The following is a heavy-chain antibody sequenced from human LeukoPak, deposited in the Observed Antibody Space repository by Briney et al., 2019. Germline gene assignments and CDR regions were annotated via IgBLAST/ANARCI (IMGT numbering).Heavy chain of an antibody. CDR2: ISGSGGST. CDR1: GFTFSSYA. D-gene: IGHD2-2*01. V-gene: IGHV3-23*01. J-gene: IGHJ4*02. CDR3: AKDNCIGSTSCYYFDY. Sequence: GGSLRLSCAASGFTFSSYAMSWVRQAPGKGLEWVSAISGSGGSTYYADSVKGRFTISRDNSENTLYLRMNSLRAEDTAVYYCAKDNCIGSTSCYYFDYWGQGTLVTVSS.